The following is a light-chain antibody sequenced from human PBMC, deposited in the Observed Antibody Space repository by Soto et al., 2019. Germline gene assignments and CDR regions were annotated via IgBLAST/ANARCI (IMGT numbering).Light chain of an antibody. J-gene: IGLJ1*01. CDR2: EAS. V-gene: IGLV2-14*01. CDR1: RSDIGESNH. Sequence: QSALTQPASVSGCPGQSITISCTGTRSDIGESNHVSWYQQHPGRAPRLLIYEASYRPSGVSHRFSGSKFGNTASLTISGLQAEDEADYHCSSYSSGSTLYVFGTGTKLTVL. CDR3: SSYSSGSTLYV.